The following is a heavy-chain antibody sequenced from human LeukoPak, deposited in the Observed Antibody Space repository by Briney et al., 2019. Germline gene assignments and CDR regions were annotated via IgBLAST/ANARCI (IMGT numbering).Heavy chain of an antibody. CDR1: GGSISSYY. CDR2: IYYSCST. CDR3: ARALYYYDSSGYYSPYYMDV. J-gene: IGHJ6*03. V-gene: IGHV4-59*01. D-gene: IGHD3-22*01. Sequence: SETLSLTCTVSGGSISSYYWSWIRQPPGKGLEWIGYIYYSCSTNYNPSLKSRGTISVYTSKNQFSLKLSSVTAADTAVYYCARALYYYDSSGYYSPYYMDVWGKGTTVTISS.